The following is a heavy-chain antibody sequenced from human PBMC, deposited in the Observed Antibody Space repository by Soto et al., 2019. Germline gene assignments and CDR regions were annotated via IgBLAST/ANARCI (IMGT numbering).Heavy chain of an antibody. V-gene: IGHV3-23*01. Sequence: GGSLRLSCAASGFTFSSYAMSWVRQAPGKGLEWVSAISGSGGSTYYADSVKGRFTISRDNSKNTLYLQMNSLRAEDTAVYYCAKNGGPNYDILTGYPHDYMDVWGKGPTVTVSS. J-gene: IGHJ6*03. CDR2: ISGSGGST. CDR3: AKNGGPNYDILTGYPHDYMDV. D-gene: IGHD3-9*01. CDR1: GFTFSSYA.